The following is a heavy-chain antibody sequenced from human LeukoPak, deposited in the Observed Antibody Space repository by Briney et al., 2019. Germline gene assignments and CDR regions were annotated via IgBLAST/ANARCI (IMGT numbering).Heavy chain of an antibody. J-gene: IGHJ4*02. CDR3: VTPGRAYYYDSSGYEFDY. Sequence: ASVKVSCKASGYTFTGYYMHWVRQAPGQGLEWMGWINPNSGGTNYAQKFQGRVTMTRDTSISTAYMELSRLRSDDTAVYYCVTPGRAYYYDSSGYEFDYWGQGTLVTVSS. V-gene: IGHV1-2*02. CDR1: GYTFTGYY. D-gene: IGHD3-22*01. CDR2: INPNSGGT.